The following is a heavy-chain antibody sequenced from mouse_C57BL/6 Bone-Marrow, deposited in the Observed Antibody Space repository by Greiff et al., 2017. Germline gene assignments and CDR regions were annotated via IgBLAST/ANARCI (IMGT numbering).Heavy chain of an antibody. CDR3: SRQVTTVLATKYFDV. CDR1: GFTFSSYT. CDR2: ISGGGGNT. J-gene: IGHJ1*03. V-gene: IGHV5-9*01. D-gene: IGHD1-1*01. Sequence: EVKLVESGGGLVKPGGSLKLSCAASGFTFSSYTLSWVRQTPEKRLQWVAAISGGGGNTYYPDSVKGRFIFSRDNDKNILYLQMNSLRSENTALYYCSRQVTTVLATKYFDVWGTGTTVTVSS.